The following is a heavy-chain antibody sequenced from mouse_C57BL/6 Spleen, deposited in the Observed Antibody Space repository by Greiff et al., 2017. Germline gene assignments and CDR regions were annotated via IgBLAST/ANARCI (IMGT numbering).Heavy chain of an antibody. CDR3: ARRGTRAYYFDY. D-gene: IGHD3-3*01. J-gene: IGHJ2*01. V-gene: IGHV5-9*01. Sequence: EVMLVESGGGLVKPGGSLKLSCAASGFTFSSYTMSWVRQTPEKRLEWVATISGGGGNTYYPDSVKGRFTISRDNAKNTLYLQMSSLRSEDTALYYCARRGTRAYYFDYWGQGTTLTVSS. CDR1: GFTFSSYT. CDR2: ISGGGGNT.